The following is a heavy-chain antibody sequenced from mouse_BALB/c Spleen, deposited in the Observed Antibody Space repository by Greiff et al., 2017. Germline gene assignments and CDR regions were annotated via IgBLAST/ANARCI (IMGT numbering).Heavy chain of an antibody. J-gene: IGHJ3*01. CDR2: ISYSGST. D-gene: IGHD2-14*01. V-gene: IGHV3-2*02. CDR1: GYSITSDYA. CDR3: ARGEVRSWFAY. Sequence: EVKLMESGPGLVKPSQSLSLTCTVTGYSITSDYAWNWIRQFPGNKLEWMGYISYSGSTSYNPSLKSRISITRDTSKNQFFLQLNSVTTEDTATYYCARGEVRSWFAYWGQGTLVTVSA.